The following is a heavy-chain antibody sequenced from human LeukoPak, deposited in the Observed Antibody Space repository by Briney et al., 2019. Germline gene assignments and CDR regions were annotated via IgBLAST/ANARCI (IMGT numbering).Heavy chain of an antibody. CDR2: INPNSGGT. CDR1: GYTFTGYY. CDR3: ASLGSLVPAAPPAPGDAFDI. D-gene: IGHD2-2*01. V-gene: IGHV1-2*02. Sequence: ASVKVSCKASGYTFTGYYMHWVRQAPGQGLEWMGWINPNSGGTNYAQKFQGRVTMTRDTSISTAYMELSRLRSDDTAVYYCASLGSLVPAAPPAPGDAFDIWGQGTMVTVSS. J-gene: IGHJ3*02.